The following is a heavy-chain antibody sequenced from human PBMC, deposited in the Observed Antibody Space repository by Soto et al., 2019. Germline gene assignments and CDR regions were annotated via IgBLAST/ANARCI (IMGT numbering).Heavy chain of an antibody. CDR1: GFTFSSYA. CDR2: ISYDGSNK. CDR3: AREGTVTVSYNWFGP. D-gene: IGHD4-17*01. J-gene: IGHJ5*02. Sequence: QVQLVESGGGVVQPGRSLRLSCAASGFTFSSYAMHWVRQAPGKGLEWVAVISYDGSNKYYADSVKGRFTISRDNSKNTLYLQMNSLRAEDTAVYYCAREGTVTVSYNWFGPWGQGTLVTVSS. V-gene: IGHV3-30-3*01.